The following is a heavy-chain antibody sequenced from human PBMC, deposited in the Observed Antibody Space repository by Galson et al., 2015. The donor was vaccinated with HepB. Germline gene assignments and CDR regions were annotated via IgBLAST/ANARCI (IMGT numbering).Heavy chain of an antibody. D-gene: IGHD6-6*01. CDR1: GYTLTSYG. J-gene: IGHJ4*02. CDR2: ISAYNGNT. V-gene: IGHV1-18*01. Sequence: SAKDSCKAAGYTLTSYGISWGRPAGGLGLEWLGWISAYNGNTNYAQKLQGRVTMTTDTSTSTAYMELRSLRSDDTAVYYCAREGSSSPFDYWGQGTLVTVSS. CDR3: AREGSSSPFDY.